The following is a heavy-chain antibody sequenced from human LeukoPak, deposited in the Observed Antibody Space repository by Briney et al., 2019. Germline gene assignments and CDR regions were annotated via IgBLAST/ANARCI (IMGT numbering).Heavy chain of an antibody. CDR3: ARVIPRLLWSGFDY. J-gene: IGHJ4*02. Sequence: GGSLRLSCAASGFTFSSYSMNWVRQAPGKGLEWVSSISSSSSYIYYADSVRGRFTISRDNAKNSLYLQMNSLRAEDTAVYYCARVIPRLLWSGFDYWGQGTLVTVSS. V-gene: IGHV3-21*01. CDR2: ISSSSSYI. CDR1: GFTFSSYS. D-gene: IGHD3-10*01.